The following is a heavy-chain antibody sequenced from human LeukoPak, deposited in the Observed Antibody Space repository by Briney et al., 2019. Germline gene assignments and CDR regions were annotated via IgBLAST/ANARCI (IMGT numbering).Heavy chain of an antibody. V-gene: IGHV1-69*04. J-gene: IGHJ3*02. D-gene: IGHD3-10*01. CDR3: ARLAPGAAFDI. CDR2: IIPILGIA. Sequence: GASVKVSCKASGGTFSSYAISWVRQAPGQGLEWMGRIIPILGIANYAQKFQGRVTITADKSTSTAYMELSSLRSEDTAVYYCARLAPGAAFDIWGQGTMATVSS. CDR1: GGTFSSYA.